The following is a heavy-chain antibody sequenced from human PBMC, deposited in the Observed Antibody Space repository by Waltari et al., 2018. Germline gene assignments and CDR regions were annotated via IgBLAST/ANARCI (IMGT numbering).Heavy chain of an antibody. J-gene: IGHJ4*02. CDR3: AKERGAAAGPVDY. V-gene: IGHV3-23*01. CDR1: GFTCRSAV. Sequence: EVQLLESGGGLVQPGGSLRLSCAASGFTCRSAVMRWLRQAPGKGLEWVSAISGSGGSTYYADSVKGRFTISRDNSKNTLYLQMNSLRAEDTAVYYCAKERGAAAGPVDYWGQGTLVTVSS. CDR2: ISGSGGST. D-gene: IGHD6-13*01.